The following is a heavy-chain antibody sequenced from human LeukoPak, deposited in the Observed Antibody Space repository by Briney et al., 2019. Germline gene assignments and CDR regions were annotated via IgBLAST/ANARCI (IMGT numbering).Heavy chain of an antibody. CDR3: AREIDFKGWFDP. CDR2: IYYSGST. CDR1: GGSISSYY. J-gene: IGHJ5*02. V-gene: IGHV4-59*01. Sequence: SETLSLTWTVSGGSISSYYWNWIRQPPGKGLEWIGYIYYSGSTNYNPSLKSRVSISVDTSKNQFSLNLSSVTAAATAVYYCAREIDFKGWFDPWGQGTLVTVSS. D-gene: IGHD3-3*01.